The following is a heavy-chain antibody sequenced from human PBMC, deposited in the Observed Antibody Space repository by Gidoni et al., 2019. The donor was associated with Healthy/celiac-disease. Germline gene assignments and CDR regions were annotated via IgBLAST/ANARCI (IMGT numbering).Heavy chain of an antibody. Sequence: QVQLVESGGGVVQPGGSLRLACAASGFTFSRYGMHWVRQAPGKGLEWVAFIRYDGSNKYYANSVKGRFTISRDNSKNTLYLQMNSLRAEDTAVYYCAKDRVYSSSHDENDYWGQGTLVTVSS. CDR1: GFTFSRYG. J-gene: IGHJ4*02. V-gene: IGHV3-30*02. CDR2: IRYDGSNK. CDR3: AKDRVYSSSHDENDY. D-gene: IGHD6-6*01.